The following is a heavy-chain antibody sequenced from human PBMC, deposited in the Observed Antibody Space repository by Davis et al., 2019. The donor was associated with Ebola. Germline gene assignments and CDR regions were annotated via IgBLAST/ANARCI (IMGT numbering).Heavy chain of an antibody. Sequence: MPSETLSLTCAVYGGSFSGYYWSWIRQPPGKGLEWIGEINHSGRTNYNPSLKSRVTITVDTSKNQFSLKLSSVTAADTAVYYWARGPTPTGVDPWGQGTLVTVSS. CDR1: GGSFSGYY. J-gene: IGHJ5*02. CDR3: ARGPTPTGVDP. V-gene: IGHV4-34*01. CDR2: INHSGRT.